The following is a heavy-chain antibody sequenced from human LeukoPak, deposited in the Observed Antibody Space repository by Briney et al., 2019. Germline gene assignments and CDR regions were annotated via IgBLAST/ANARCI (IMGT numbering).Heavy chain of an antibody. Sequence: SETLSLTCTVSGGSISRYHWSWIRQPPGKGLEWIGYIYYSGSTNYNPSLKSRVTISVDTSKNQFSLKLSSVTAADTAVYYCAIHVKMRGAFDIWGQGTMVTVSS. CDR1: GGSISRYH. D-gene: IGHD5-24*01. CDR3: AIHVKMRGAFDI. CDR2: IYYSGST. V-gene: IGHV4-59*08. J-gene: IGHJ3*02.